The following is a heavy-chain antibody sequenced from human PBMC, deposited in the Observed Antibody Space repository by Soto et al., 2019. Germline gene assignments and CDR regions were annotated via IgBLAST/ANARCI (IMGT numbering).Heavy chain of an antibody. D-gene: IGHD1-26*01. CDR3: ARGPPSGSFSLTPRF. J-gene: IGHJ4*01. CDR1: GYNFHNYG. V-gene: IGHV1-18*04. CDR2: ISGQIAKT. Sequence: GASVKVSCKASGYNFHNYGIIWVRQAPGQGLEWMGWISGQIAKTNFAQKFQGRVSMTTDTSTNTAYMELSSLRSDDTAIYYCARGPPSGSFSLTPRFWGQGSVVTVSS.